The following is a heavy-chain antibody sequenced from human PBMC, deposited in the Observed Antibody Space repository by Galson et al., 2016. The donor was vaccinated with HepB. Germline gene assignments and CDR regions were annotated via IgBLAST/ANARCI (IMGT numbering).Heavy chain of an antibody. CDR3: ARDLIVATTKSVAFDI. CDR2: ISYDGSNK. CDR1: GFTFSRHG. V-gene: IGHV3-33*01. J-gene: IGHJ3*02. Sequence: SLRLSCAASGFTFSRHGVHWVRQAPGKGLEWVAVISYDGSNKYYGDSVKGRFTISRDNAKNTLYLQMKSLRDEDTAVYYCARDLIVATTKSVAFDIWGQGTMVTVSS. D-gene: IGHD5-12*01.